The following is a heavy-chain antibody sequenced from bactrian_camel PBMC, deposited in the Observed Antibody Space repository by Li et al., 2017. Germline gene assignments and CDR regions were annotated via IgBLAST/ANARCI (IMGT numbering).Heavy chain of an antibody. V-gene: IGHV3S53*01. CDR3: AAEPRQHESCVGSVVAIWAFGT. CDR2: IDADGST. Sequence: QLVESGGGSVQPGGSLKLSCTATGLTFDDSDMGWYRQSPGQEREGVAAIDADGSTSYADSVKGRFTISQDNAKNTVYLQMNSLKPEDTAIYYCAAEPRQHESCVGSVVAIWAFGTTGQGTQVTVS. J-gene: IGHJ6*01. D-gene: IGHD6*01. CDR1: GLTFDDSD.